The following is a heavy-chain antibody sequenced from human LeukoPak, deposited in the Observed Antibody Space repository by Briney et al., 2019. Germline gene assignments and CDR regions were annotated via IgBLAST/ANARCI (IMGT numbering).Heavy chain of an antibody. CDR1: GGSFSSYY. D-gene: IGHD6-19*01. CDR2: INHSGST. CDR3: ARRYSNGWYYFDY. Sequence: SETLSLTCAVYGGSFSSYYWSWIRQPPGKGLEWIGEINHSGSTNYNPSLKSRVTISVDTSKNQFSLRLSSVTAADTAVYYCARRYSNGWYYFDYWGQGTLVTVSS. V-gene: IGHV4-34*01. J-gene: IGHJ4*02.